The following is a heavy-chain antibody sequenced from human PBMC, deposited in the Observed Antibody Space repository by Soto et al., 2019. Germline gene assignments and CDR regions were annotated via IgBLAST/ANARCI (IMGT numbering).Heavy chain of an antibody. V-gene: IGHV3-23*01. D-gene: IGHD4-17*01. CDR2: IRGGGGRT. Sequence: EVQLLESGGGLVRPGGSLRLSCAASGFTFRSYAMSWVRQAPGQGLAWVSAIRGGGGRTYYAASVKVRFTISRDNSENNLYLQMKNLRDDDTALYYCAKDDYGDHGSGFDYWGRGNLVSVS. CDR3: AKDDYGDHGSGFDY. J-gene: IGHJ4*02. CDR1: GFTFRSYA.